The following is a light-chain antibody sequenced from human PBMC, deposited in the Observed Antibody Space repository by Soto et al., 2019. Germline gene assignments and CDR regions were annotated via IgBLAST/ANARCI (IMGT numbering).Light chain of an antibody. Sequence: DIQMTQSPSSLSASVGDRVTITCRASQGIRNDLAWYQQKPGKAPKRLIYDATSLQSGVPSRFSGSGSGTEFTLTISSLPPEDFATYYCLQHNNYPPITFGQGTRLEIK. CDR2: DAT. CDR1: QGIRND. V-gene: IGKV1-17*01. CDR3: LQHNNYPPIT. J-gene: IGKJ5*01.